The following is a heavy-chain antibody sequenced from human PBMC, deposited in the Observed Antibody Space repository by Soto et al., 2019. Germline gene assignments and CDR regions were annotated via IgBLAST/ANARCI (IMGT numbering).Heavy chain of an antibody. J-gene: IGHJ4*02. Sequence: GSLRLSCTASGFTFGDYAMSWFRQAPGKGLEWVGFIRSKAYGGTTEYAASVKGRFTISRDDSKSIAYLQMNSLKTEDTAVYYCTSPGWGILTSYPTTTHFDYWGQGTLVTVSS. V-gene: IGHV3-49*03. CDR1: GFTFGDYA. CDR3: TSPGWGILTSYPTTTHFDY. D-gene: IGHD3-9*01. CDR2: IRSKAYGGTT.